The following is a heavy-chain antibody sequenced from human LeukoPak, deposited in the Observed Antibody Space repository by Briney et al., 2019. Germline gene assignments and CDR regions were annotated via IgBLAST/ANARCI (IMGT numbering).Heavy chain of an antibody. V-gene: IGHV4-59*01. Sequence: PSETLSLTCTVSGGSFNYFYGNTLRQPPGKGLEWIGYVSYSGNTNYNPNTNYNPSLQSRITMSVDTSKNQFSLNLRSVTAADTAIYYCARARLSRQYYGNGVFFHWGQGTLVTVSS. CDR3: ARARLSRQYYGNGVFFH. CDR1: GGSFNYFY. D-gene: IGHD3-10*01. J-gene: IGHJ4*02. CDR2: VSYSGNT.